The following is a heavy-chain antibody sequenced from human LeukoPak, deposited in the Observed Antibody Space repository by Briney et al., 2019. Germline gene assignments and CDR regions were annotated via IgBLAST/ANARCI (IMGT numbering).Heavy chain of an antibody. CDR1: GFTFSNYG. CDR3: ARDMGYCSGGSCYSGGFDY. Sequence: GGSLRLSCAASGFTFSNYGMHWVRQAPGKGLEWVAVIWYDGSNKYYADSVKGRFTISRDNSKNTLYLQMNSLRAEDTAVYYCARDMGYCSGGSCYSGGFDYWGQGTLVTVSS. D-gene: IGHD2-15*01. CDR2: IWYDGSNK. V-gene: IGHV3-33*01. J-gene: IGHJ4*02.